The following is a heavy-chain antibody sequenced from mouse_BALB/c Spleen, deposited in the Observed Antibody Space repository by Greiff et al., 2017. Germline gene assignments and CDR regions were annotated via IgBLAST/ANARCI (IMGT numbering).Heavy chain of an antibody. J-gene: IGHJ3*01. CDR2: ISDGGSYT. Sequence: EVKLMESGGGLVKPGGSLKLSCAASGFTFSDYYMYWVRQTPEKRLEWVATISDGGSYTYYPDSVKGRFTISRDNAKNNLYLQMSSLKSEDTAMYYCARDNYDYSWFAYWGQGTLVTVSA. D-gene: IGHD2-4*01. V-gene: IGHV5-4*02. CDR1: GFTFSDYY. CDR3: ARDNYDYSWFAY.